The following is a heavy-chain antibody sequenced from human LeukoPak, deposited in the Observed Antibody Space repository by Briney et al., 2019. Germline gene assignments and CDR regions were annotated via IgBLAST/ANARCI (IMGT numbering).Heavy chain of an antibody. CDR2: IIPIFGIA. CDR3: ARDYVAPYYYYGMDV. Sequence: SVKVSCKASGGTFSSYAISWVRQAPGQGLEWMGRIIPIFGIANYAQKFQGRVTITADKSTSTAYMELSSLRSEDTAVYYCARDYVAPYYYYGMDVWGRGTTVTVSS. D-gene: IGHD3-16*01. V-gene: IGHV1-69*04. J-gene: IGHJ6*02. CDR1: GGTFSSYA.